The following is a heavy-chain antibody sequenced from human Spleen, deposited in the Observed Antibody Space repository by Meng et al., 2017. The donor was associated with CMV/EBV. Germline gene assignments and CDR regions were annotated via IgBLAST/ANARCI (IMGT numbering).Heavy chain of an antibody. J-gene: IGHJ4*02. Sequence: GGSLRLSCAASGFTFSNYNMNWVRQAPGKGLEWVSSISSSSSYIYYADSVKSRFTISRDNAKDSLYLQMNSLRAEDTAVYYCARVEGITYYDFWSGYSGYWGQGTLVTVSS. D-gene: IGHD3-3*01. CDR2: ISSSSSYI. V-gene: IGHV3-21*06. CDR1: GFTFSNYN. CDR3: ARVEGITYYDFWSGYSGY.